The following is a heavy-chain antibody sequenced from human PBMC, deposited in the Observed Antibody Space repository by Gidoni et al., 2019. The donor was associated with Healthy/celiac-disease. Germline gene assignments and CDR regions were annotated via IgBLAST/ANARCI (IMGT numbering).Heavy chain of an antibody. J-gene: IGHJ5*02. CDR2: ISGSGGST. CDR3: AKGGYCTGGVCYHPGAPWFDP. Sequence: EVQLLESGGGLVQPGGSLRLSCAASGFTFSSYAMSWVRQAPGKGLEWVSAISGSGGSTYYADSVKGRFTISRDNSKNTLYLQMNSLRAEDTAVYYCAKGGYCTGGVCYHPGAPWFDPWGQGTLVTVSS. D-gene: IGHD2-8*02. V-gene: IGHV3-23*01. CDR1: GFTFSSYA.